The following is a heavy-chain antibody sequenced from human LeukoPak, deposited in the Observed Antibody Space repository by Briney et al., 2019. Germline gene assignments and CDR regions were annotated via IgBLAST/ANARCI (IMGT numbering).Heavy chain of an antibody. CDR2: ISGSGGST. Sequence: GGSLRLSCAASGFTFSSYAMSWVRQAPGKGLEWVSAISGSGGSTYYADSVEGRFTISRDNSKNTLYLQMNSLRAEDTAVYYCAKDYRVAAAATGYFDYWGQGTLVTVSS. CDR1: GFTFSSYA. J-gene: IGHJ4*02. CDR3: AKDYRVAAAATGYFDY. V-gene: IGHV3-23*01. D-gene: IGHD6-13*01.